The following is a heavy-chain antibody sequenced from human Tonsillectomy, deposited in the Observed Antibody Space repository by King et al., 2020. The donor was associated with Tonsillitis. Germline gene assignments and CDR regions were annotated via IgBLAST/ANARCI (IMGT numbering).Heavy chain of an antibody. D-gene: IGHD6-6*01. CDR1: GGSISSYY. J-gene: IGHJ6*02. CDR3: ARDSTIAARNENYYYYYGMDV. CDR2: TYYSGST. Sequence: VQLQESGPGLVKPSETLSLTCTVSGGSISSYYWSWIRQPPGKGLEWIGYTYYSGSTNYNPSLKSRVTISVDTSKNQFSLKLSSVTAADTAVYYCARDSTIAARNENYYYYYGMDVWGQGTTVTVSS. V-gene: IGHV4-59*01.